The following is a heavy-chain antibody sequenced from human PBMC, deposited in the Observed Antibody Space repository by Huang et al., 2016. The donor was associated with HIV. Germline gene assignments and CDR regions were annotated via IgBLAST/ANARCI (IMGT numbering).Heavy chain of an antibody. CDR3: ARGGPYSRDYYYYGMDV. CDR2: IHYSGST. J-gene: IGHJ6*02. V-gene: IGHV4-59*01. D-gene: IGHD6-13*01. Sequence: QVQLQESGPGLVKPSETLSLTCTVSCGSISSYYWSWIRQPPGQGLEWLGYIHYSGSTNYNPSLKSRVTTSVDTSKNQFFLKLSSGTAADTAVYYCARGGPYSRDYYYYGMDVWGQGTTVTVSS. CDR1: CGSISSYY.